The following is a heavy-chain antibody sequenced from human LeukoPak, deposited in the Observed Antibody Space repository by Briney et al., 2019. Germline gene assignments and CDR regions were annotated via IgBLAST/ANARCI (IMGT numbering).Heavy chain of an antibody. V-gene: IGHV1-2*02. D-gene: IGHD5-18*01. J-gene: IGHJ5*02. CDR3: ATPSRYSYGYGWFDP. CDR2: INPNSGGT. CDR1: GYTFTGYY. Sequence: ASVKVSCKASGYTFTGYYMHWVRQAPGQGLEWMGWINPNSGGTNYAQKFRGRVTMTRDTSISTAYMELSRLRSDDTAVYYCATPSRYSYGYGWFDPWGQGTLVTVSS.